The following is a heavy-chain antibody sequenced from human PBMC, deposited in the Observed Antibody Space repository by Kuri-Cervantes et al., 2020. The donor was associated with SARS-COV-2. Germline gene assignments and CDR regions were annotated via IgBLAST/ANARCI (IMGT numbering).Heavy chain of an antibody. CDR2: ISVSGDGT. CDR1: GLNFRACA. CDR3: VKDGWNLGDYFVF. J-gene: IGHJ4*02. V-gene: IGHV3-23*01. Sequence: GEALKICCAASGLNFRACAMSWVRQAPGKGLEWVSGISVSGDGTYYADSVKVRFTISRDNSKNALYLQMNSLRVEDTALYFCVKDGWNLGDYFVFWGQGTLVTVSS. D-gene: IGHD1-1*01.